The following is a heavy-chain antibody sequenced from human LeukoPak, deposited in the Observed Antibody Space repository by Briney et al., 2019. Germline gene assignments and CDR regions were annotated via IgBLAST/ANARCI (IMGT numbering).Heavy chain of an antibody. J-gene: IGHJ4*02. CDR3: GRKTVSVITACDY. Sequence: GGSLRLSCAASGFTFSSHWMTWVRQAPGKGLEWVANIKEDGSEQYYVDSIKGRFTISRDNDKNSLYLQMSSLRAEDKAIYYCGRKTVSVITACDYWGQGKLVIVSS. CDR1: GFTFSSHW. V-gene: IGHV3-7*01. D-gene: IGHD3-22*01. CDR2: IKEDGSEQ.